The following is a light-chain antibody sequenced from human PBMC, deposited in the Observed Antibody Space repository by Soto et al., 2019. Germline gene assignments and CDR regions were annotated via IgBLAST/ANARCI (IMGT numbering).Light chain of an antibody. CDR1: SSDVGGYNY. Sequence: QSVLTQPASVSGSPGQSITISCTGTSSDVGGYNYVSWYQQHPGKAPKLMIYDVSNRHSGVSNRFSGSTSGNTASLTISGLPAEDEADYYCSSDTSGSTVVFGGGTELTVL. V-gene: IGLV2-14*01. CDR2: DVS. J-gene: IGLJ2*01. CDR3: SSDTSGSTVV.